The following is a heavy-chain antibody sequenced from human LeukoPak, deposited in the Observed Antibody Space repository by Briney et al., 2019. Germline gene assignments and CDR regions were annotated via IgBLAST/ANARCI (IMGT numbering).Heavy chain of an antibody. J-gene: IGHJ5*02. D-gene: IGHD2-15*01. CDR1: VYTFTGYY. CDR3: ARDLLPGYCSGGSCDRPAKLFDP. CDR2: INPNRGGT. Sequence: ASVKVSCKASVYTFTGYYMHWVRQAPGQGLEWMGWINPNRGGTNYAQKFQGRVTMTRDTSISTASMELSRLRSDDTAVYYWARDLLPGYCSGGSCDRPAKLFDPWGQGTLVTVSS. V-gene: IGHV1-2*02.